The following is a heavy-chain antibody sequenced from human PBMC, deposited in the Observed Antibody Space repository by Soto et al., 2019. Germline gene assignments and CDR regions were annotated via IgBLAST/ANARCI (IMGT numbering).Heavy chain of an antibody. CDR3: AYCGGECLDYHYYGMDV. CDR1: GGTFSSYA. Sequence: SVKVSCKACGGTFSSYAISWVRQAPGQGLEWMGGIIPIFATANYAQKFQGRVTITADESTSTAYMELSSLRSEDTAVYYCAYCGGECLDYHYYGMDVWGHGNTVTVSS. CDR2: IIPIFATA. V-gene: IGHV1-69*13. J-gene: IGHJ6*02. D-gene: IGHD2-21*01.